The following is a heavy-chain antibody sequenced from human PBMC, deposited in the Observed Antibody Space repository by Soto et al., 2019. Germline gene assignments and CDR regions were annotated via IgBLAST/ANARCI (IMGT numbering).Heavy chain of an antibody. Sequence: SLRLSCAASGFTFSSYGMHWVRQAPGKGLEWVAVISYDGSNKYYADSVKGRFTISRDNSKNTLYLQMNSLRAEDTAVYYCAKDRGYSYGVGFDCWGQGTLVTVSS. D-gene: IGHD5-18*01. CDR1: GFTFSSYG. CDR3: AKDRGYSYGVGFDC. CDR2: ISYDGSNK. V-gene: IGHV3-30*18. J-gene: IGHJ4*02.